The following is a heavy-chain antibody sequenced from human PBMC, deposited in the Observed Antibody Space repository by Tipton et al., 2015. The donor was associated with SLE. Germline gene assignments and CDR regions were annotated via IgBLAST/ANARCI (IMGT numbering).Heavy chain of an antibody. J-gene: IGHJ3*02. Sequence: TLSLTCTVSVGSITSGSYYWTWIRQPAGKGLEWIGHIYTSGSVDYHPSLKSRVTISVDTSKNQFSLKVTSVTAADTAVYYCARATHDVLPGAVAAFDIWGQGTRVTVSS. D-gene: IGHD2-15*01. V-gene: IGHV4-61*09. CDR2: IYTSGSV. CDR1: VGSITSGSYY. CDR3: ARATHDVLPGAVAAFDI.